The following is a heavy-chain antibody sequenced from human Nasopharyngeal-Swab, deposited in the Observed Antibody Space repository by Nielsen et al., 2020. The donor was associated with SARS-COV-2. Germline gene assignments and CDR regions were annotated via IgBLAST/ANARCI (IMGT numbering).Heavy chain of an antibody. CDR3: AKSAGIVVPAAMLGTIDY. CDR1: GFTFSSYA. J-gene: IGHJ4*02. V-gene: IGHV3-23*01. CDR2: ISGSGGST. D-gene: IGHD2-2*01. Sequence: GESLKIFCAASGFTFSSYAMSWVRQAPGKGLEWVSAISGSGGSTYYADSVKGRFTISRDNSKNTLYLQMNSLRAEDTAVYYCAKSAGIVVPAAMLGTIDYWGQGTLVTVSS.